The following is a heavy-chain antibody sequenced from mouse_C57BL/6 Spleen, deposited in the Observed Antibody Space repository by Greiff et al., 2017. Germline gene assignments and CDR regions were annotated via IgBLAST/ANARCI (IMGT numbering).Heavy chain of an antibody. Sequence: QVQLQQPGAELVKPGASVKLSCKASGYTFTSYWMQWVKQRPGQGLEWIGEIDPDDGSTNYNEKFKGKATLTVDTSSSTAYMQLSSLTSEDSAGYYCASEDREIDYWGQGTSLTVSS. CDR2: IDPDDGST. CDR1: GYTFTSYW. D-gene: IGHD3-3*01. V-gene: IGHV1-50*01. CDR3: ASEDREIDY. J-gene: IGHJ2*02.